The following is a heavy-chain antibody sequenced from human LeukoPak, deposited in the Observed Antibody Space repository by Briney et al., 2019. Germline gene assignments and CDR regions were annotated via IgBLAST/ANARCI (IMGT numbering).Heavy chain of an antibody. CDR2: IYTSGST. J-gene: IGHJ4*02. Sequence: SSETLSLTCTVSGGSISSYYWSWIRQPPGKGLEWIVYIYTSGSTNYNPSLKSRVTISVDTSKNQFSLKLSSVPAADTAVYYCRGNWNDDLDYWGQGTLVTVSS. V-gene: IGHV4-4*09. CDR3: RGNWNDDLDY. D-gene: IGHD1-20*01. CDR1: GGSISSYY.